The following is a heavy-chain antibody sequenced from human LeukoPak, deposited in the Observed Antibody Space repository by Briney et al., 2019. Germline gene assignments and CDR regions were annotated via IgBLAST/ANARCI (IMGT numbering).Heavy chain of an antibody. J-gene: IGHJ3*02. CDR2: FDPEDGET. Sequence: GASVKVSCKVSGYTLTELSMHWVRQAPGKGLEWMGGFDPEDGETIYAQKFQGRVTMTEDTSTDTAYMELSSLRSEDTAVYYCATVWWLRRTDAFDIWGQGTMVTVSS. CDR3: ATVWWLRRTDAFDI. CDR1: GYTLTELS. D-gene: IGHD5-12*01. V-gene: IGHV1-24*01.